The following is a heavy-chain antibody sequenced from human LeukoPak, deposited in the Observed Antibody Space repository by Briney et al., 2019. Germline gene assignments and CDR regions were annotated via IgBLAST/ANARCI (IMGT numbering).Heavy chain of an antibody. Sequence: GGSLRLSCAVSGFTFYAYLMTWVRQAPGRGLEWVANVNQDGTEQYYVDSVRGRFTISRDNAKNSLYLQMNSLRDEDTALYYCARRAYDYGDFFDYWGQGTLVTVSS. CDR2: VNQDGTEQ. CDR1: GFTFYAYL. CDR3: ARRAYDYGDFFDY. D-gene: IGHD4-17*01. J-gene: IGHJ4*02. V-gene: IGHV3-7*01.